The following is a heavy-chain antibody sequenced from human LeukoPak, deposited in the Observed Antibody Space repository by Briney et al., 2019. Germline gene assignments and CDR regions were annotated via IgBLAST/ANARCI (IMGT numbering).Heavy chain of an antibody. CDR1: GGSISNYY. CDR3: ARHGGYSSPYLH. V-gene: IGHV4-59*08. D-gene: IGHD6-13*01. Sequence: SKTLSLTCTVSGGSISNYYWSWIRQPPGKGLECIGYIYYSGTTNYNPSLKSRVTISVDTSKNQFSLKLSSVTAADTAVYYCARHGGYSSPYLHWGQGTLVTVSS. CDR2: IYYSGTT. J-gene: IGHJ1*01.